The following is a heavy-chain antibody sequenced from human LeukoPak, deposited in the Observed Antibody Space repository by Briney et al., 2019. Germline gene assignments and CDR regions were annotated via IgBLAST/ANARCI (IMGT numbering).Heavy chain of an antibody. D-gene: IGHD5-18*01. J-gene: IGHJ4*02. V-gene: IGHV3-30*02. Sequence: GGTLRLSCAASGFTFSSYGMHWVRQAPGKGLEWVAFIRYDGSNKYYADSVKGRFTISRDNSKNTLYLQMGSLRAEDMAVYYCARVPSYGFTPPDYWGQGTLVTVSS. CDR3: ARVPSYGFTPPDY. CDR2: IRYDGSNK. CDR1: GFTFSSYG.